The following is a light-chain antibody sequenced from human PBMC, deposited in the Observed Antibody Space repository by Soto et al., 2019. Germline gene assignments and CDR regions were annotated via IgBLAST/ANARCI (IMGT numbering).Light chain of an antibody. CDR1: SGDIGAFKY. CDR3: SAYAGFNNLL. J-gene: IGLJ2*01. V-gene: IGLV2-8*01. CDR2: EVT. Sequence: QSVLTQPPSASGSPGESVTISCTGSSGDIGAFKYVSWFQQFPGKAPKLIIYEVTERPSGVPGRFSGSKSDNTASLTVSGLQPDDVGIYFCSAYAGFNNLLFGGGTTLTVL.